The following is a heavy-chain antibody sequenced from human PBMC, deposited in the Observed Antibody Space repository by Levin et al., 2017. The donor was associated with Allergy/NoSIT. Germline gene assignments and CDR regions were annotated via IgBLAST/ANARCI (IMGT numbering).Heavy chain of an antibody. V-gene: IGHV3-7*01. CDR3: ATVRWDRGIIQSWFDS. CDR2: IKRHGVEK. CDR1: GLRFSDYC. J-gene: IGHJ5*01. D-gene: IGHD3-16*01. Sequence: GESLKISCAASGLRFSDYCMTWVRQAPGQGLEWVASIKRHGVEKYHVDSVRGRFTISRDNAKNSLFLQMTSLRAEDTAVYFCATVRWDRGIIQSWFDSWGQGILVIVSS.